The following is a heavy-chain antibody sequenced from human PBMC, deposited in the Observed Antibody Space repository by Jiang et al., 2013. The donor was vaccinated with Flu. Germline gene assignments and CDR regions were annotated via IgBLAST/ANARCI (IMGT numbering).Heavy chain of an antibody. Sequence: GVVQPGRSLRLSCAASGFTFSSYGMHWVRQAPGKGLEWVAVIWYDGSNKYYADSVKGRFTISRDNSKNTLYLQMNSLRAEDTAVYYCARDGDSLYYYYYYGMDVWGQGTTVTVSS. CDR3: ARDGDSLYYYYYYGMDV. D-gene: IGHD2-21*02. CDR2: IWYDGSNK. V-gene: IGHV3-33*01. CDR1: GFTFSSYG. J-gene: IGHJ6*02.